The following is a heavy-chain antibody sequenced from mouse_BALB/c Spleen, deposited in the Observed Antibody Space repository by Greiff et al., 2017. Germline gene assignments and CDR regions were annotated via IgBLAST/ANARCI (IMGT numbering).Heavy chain of an antibody. Sequence: EVKLEESGPGLVKPSQSLSLTCTVTGYSITSDYAWNWIRQFPGIKLEWMGYISYSGSTSYNPSLKSRISITRDTSKNQFFLQLNSVTTEDTATYYCAREEYGSSSHWYFDVWGAGTTVTVSS. CDR3: AREEYGSSSHWYFDV. CDR1: GYSITSDYA. D-gene: IGHD1-1*01. J-gene: IGHJ1*01. CDR2: ISYSGST. V-gene: IGHV3-2*02.